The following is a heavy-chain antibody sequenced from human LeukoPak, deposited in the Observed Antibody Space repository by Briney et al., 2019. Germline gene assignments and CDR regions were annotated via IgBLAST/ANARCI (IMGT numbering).Heavy chain of an antibody. CDR3: AKDPWNGFDY. CDR2: ISGSGGST. V-gene: IGHV3-23*01. CDR1: GFTFSSYA. D-gene: IGHD1-1*01. Sequence: GGSLSLSCAASGFTFSSYAMSWVRQAPGKGLECVSAISGSGGSTYYADSVKGRFTISRDNSKNTLYLQMSSLRAEDTAVYYCAKDPWNGFDYWGQRTLVTVSS. J-gene: IGHJ4*02.